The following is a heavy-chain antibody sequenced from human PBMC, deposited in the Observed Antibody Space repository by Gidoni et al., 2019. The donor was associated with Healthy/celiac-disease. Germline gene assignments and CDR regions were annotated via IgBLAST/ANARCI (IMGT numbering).Heavy chain of an antibody. Sequence: EVQLVASGGGLVQPGRSLRLSCPASGFTFDDYAMHWVRQAPGKGLGWVSGISWNSGSIGYADSVKGRFTISRDNAKNSLYLQMNSLRAEDTALYYCAKAQGYSSSSLVDYWGQGTLVTVSS. CDR2: ISWNSGSI. CDR1: GFTFDDYA. V-gene: IGHV3-9*01. D-gene: IGHD6-6*01. CDR3: AKAQGYSSSSLVDY. J-gene: IGHJ4*02.